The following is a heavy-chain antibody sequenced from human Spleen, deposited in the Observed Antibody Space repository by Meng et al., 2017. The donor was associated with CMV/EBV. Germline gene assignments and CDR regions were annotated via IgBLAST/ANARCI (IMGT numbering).Heavy chain of an antibody. Sequence: GESLKISCAASGFTFSDAWLSWVRQAPGKGLEWVGRIKSKIDRGTTDYAAPVKDRFTISRDDSKNTLYLQMNSLKTDDTAVYYCTSRTRAHYDFWGGPDDYDFWGQGTLVTVSS. J-gene: IGHJ4*02. D-gene: IGHD3-3*01. V-gene: IGHV3-15*01. CDR2: IKSKIDRGTT. CDR1: GFTFSDAW. CDR3: TSRTRAHYDFWGGPDDYDF.